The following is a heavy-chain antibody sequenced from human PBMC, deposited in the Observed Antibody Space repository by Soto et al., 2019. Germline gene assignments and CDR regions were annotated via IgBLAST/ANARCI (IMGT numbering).Heavy chain of an antibody. CDR1: VGTFSSYT. CDR2: IIPILGIA. D-gene: IGHD2-15*01. V-gene: IGHV1-69*02. CDR3: AGTSVVGVAAPGLFDP. Sequence: QVQLVQSGAEVKKPGSSVKVSCKASVGTFSSYTISWVRQAPGQGLEWMGRIIPILGIANYAQKFQGRVTITAAKSTSTAYMELSSLRSEDTAVDYCAGTSVVGVAAPGLFDPWGQGTLVTVSS. J-gene: IGHJ5*02.